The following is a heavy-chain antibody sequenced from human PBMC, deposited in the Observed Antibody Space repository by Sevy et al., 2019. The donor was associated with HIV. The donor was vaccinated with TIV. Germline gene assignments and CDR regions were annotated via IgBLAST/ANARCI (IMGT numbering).Heavy chain of an antibody. CDR3: AKDFDSIAMPAFPDN. Sequence: GGSLRLSCAASGFTFSNYGMHWVRQVPGKGLEWVAVIWYDGSNYDYADSVKGRFSVSRDNSKKTLYLEMKSLRPEDTAVYFCAKDFDSIAMPAFPDNWGQGTLVTVSS. D-gene: IGHD3-9*01. CDR2: IWYDGSNY. J-gene: IGHJ4*02. CDR1: GFTFSNYG. V-gene: IGHV3-33*06.